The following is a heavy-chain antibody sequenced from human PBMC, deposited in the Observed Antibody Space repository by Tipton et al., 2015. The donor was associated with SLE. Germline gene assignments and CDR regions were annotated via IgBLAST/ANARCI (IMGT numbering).Heavy chain of an antibody. J-gene: IGHJ3*02. CDR1: GFTFSIYG. Sequence: RSLRLSCAASGFTFSIYGMHWVRQAPGKGLEWVAVIWYDGSNKYYADSVKGRFTISRDNSKNTLYLQMNSLRVEDTAVYYCARYYDSSGYYYADAFDIWGQGTMVTVSS. CDR3: ARYYDSSGYYYADAFDI. D-gene: IGHD3-22*01. V-gene: IGHV3-33*01. CDR2: IWYDGSNK.